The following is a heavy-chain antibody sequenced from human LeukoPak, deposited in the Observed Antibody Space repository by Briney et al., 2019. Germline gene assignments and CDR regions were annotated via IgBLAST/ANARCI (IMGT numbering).Heavy chain of an antibody. D-gene: IGHD3-3*01. J-gene: IGHJ3*02. CDR2: IYYSGGT. V-gene: IGHV4-59*11. CDR3: ARGTYYDFWSGYSSDI. CDR1: GGSISSHY. Sequence: SETLSLTCTVSGGSISSHYWSWIRQPPGKGLEWIGYIYYSGGTNYNPSLKSRVTISVDTSKNQFSLKLSSVTAADTAMYYCARGTYYDFWSGYSSDIWGQGTMVTVSS.